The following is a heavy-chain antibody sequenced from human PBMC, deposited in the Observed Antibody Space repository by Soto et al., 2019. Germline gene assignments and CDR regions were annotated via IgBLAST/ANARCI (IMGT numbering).Heavy chain of an antibody. CDR1: GFTFTNHA. J-gene: IGHJ4*01. Sequence: GGSLRLSCAASGFTFTNHAMSWVRQAPGKGLEWVSDIGGSGSSTYYADSVKGRFTISRDNSKDTLYLQMNGLRAEDTAVYYCARRGYYYCCAVYWAKSHSDNWGQGALVTLSS. D-gene: IGHD3-22*01. V-gene: IGHV3-23*01. CDR3: ARRGYYYCCAVYWAKSHSDN. CDR2: IGGSGSST.